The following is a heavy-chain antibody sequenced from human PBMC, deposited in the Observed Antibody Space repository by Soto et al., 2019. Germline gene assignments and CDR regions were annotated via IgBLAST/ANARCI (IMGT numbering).Heavy chain of an antibody. Sequence: EVQLVESGGGLVQPGGSLRLSCAASGFTFSTYWMTWVRRPPGKGLEXXXNLDQDGSERYYVDSVRGRFTISRDNAKNSLYLQMNSLRAEDTAVYYCVCGGNFFVYWGQGTLVTVSP. V-gene: IGHV3-7*01. CDR3: VCGGNFFVY. CDR2: LDQDGSER. J-gene: IGHJ4*02. CDR1: GFTFSTYW. D-gene: IGHD3-16*01.